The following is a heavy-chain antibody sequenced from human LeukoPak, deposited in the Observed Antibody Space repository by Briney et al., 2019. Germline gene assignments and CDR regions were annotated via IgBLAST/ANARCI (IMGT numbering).Heavy chain of an antibody. J-gene: IGHJ4*02. CDR1: GFTFSDYY. CDR2: VSSSGSTI. Sequence: GGSLRLSCAASGFTFSDYYMSWIRQAPGKGLEWVSYVSSSGSTIYYADSVKGRFTISRDNAKNSLYLQMNSLRAEDTAVYYCARSATLVVVAATLDYWGQGTLVTVSS. CDR3: ARSATLVVVAATLDY. D-gene: IGHD2-15*01. V-gene: IGHV3-11*01.